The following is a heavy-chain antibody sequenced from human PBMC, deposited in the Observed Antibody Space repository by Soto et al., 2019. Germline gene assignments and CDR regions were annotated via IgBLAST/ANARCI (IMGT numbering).Heavy chain of an antibody. J-gene: IGHJ6*02. CDR1: GYSFTSYW. V-gene: IGHV5-51*01. CDR2: IYPGDSDT. Sequence: GESLKISCKRSGYSFTSYWIGWVRQMPGKGLEWMGIIYPGDSDTRYSPSFQGQVTISADKSISTAYLQWSSLKASDTAMYYCARMYYDFWSGYPYYYYYGMDVWGQGTTVPVS. D-gene: IGHD3-3*01. CDR3: ARMYYDFWSGYPYYYYYGMDV.